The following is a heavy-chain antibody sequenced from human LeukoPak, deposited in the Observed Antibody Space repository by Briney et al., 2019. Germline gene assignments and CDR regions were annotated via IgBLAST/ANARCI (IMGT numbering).Heavy chain of an antibody. V-gene: IGHV4-59*03. J-gene: IGHJ4*02. D-gene: IGHD1-1*01. CDR3: ATGETGSTLGGY. CDR2: IYDNGNT. CDR1: GGPLSAYY. Sequence: ASETLSLTCTVSGGPLSAYYWTWIRQPPGKGLEWIGYIYDNGNTNYNPSLKSRVTISVDTSKYQISLNLRSVTAADTAVYYCATGETGSTLGGYWGQGTLVTVSS.